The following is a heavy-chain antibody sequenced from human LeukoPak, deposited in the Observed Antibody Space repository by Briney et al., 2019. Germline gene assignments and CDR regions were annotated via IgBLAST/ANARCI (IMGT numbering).Heavy chain of an antibody. CDR3: ARGARGIVVVIYDY. V-gene: IGHV4-34*01. CDR1: GGSFSGYY. J-gene: IGHJ4*02. Sequence: SETLSLTCAVYGGSFSGYYWSWIRQPPGKGLEWIGEINHSGSTNYNPSLKSRVTISVDTSKNQFSLKLSSVTAADTAVYYCARGARGIVVVIYDYWGQGTLVTVSS. CDR2: INHSGST. D-gene: IGHD3-22*01.